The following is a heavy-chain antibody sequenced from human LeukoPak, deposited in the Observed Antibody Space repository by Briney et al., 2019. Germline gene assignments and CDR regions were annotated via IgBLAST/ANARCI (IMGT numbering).Heavy chain of an antibody. CDR2: ISTSGGST. V-gene: IGHV3-23*01. D-gene: IGHD3-22*01. CDR3: AKVVASSGYYSYYMDV. J-gene: IGHJ6*03. Sequence: GGSLRLSCAASGFSFSSYAMRWVRQAPGKGLEWVSGISTSGGSTKYADSVKGRFTISRDNSKNTLYLQMNSLRAEDTAVHYCAKVVASSGYYSYYMDVWGKGTTVTVSS. CDR1: GFSFSSYA.